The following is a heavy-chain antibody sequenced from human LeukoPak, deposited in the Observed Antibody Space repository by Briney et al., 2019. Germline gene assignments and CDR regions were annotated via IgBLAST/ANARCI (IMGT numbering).Heavy chain of an antibody. CDR1: GFTFSSYW. CDR3: ATVAAARYYYYYMDV. CDR2: IKQDGSEK. V-gene: IGHV3-7*01. J-gene: IGHJ6*03. Sequence: PGGSLRLSCAASGFTFSSYWMSWVRQAPGKGLEWVANIKQDGSEKYYMDSMEGRFTVSRDNAKNSLYLQINSLRAGDTAVYYCATVAAARYYYYYMDVWGKGTTVTVSS. D-gene: IGHD6-25*01.